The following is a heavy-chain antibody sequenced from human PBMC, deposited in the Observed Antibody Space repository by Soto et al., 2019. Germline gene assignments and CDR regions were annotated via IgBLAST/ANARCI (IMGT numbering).Heavy chain of an antibody. Sequence: TLSLTCTVSGGTISRGGYYWSWIRQHPGKVLEWIGYIYYIGSTYSNPSLKSRVTISVDTSKNQFSLKLSSVTAADTAVYYCGRVGDGYNYYYYGMDVWGAGTTVTVSS. V-gene: IGHV4-31*03. CDR2: IYYIGST. D-gene: IGHD5-12*01. J-gene: IGHJ6*04. CDR1: GGTISRGGYY. CDR3: GRVGDGYNYYYYGMDV.